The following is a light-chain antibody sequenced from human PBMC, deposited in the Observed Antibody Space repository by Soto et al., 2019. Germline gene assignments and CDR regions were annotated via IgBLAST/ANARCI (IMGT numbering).Light chain of an antibody. V-gene: IGKV1-5*01. CDR1: QTISTW. CDR3: QQYNRYWT. Sequence: DVWLTQCPATLAASLGETVTITFRASQTISTWMAWYQQKPGKAPKLLVYDASTLQSGVASRFSGSGSGTEFTLTISSLQPDDFATYYCQQYNRYWTFGQGTKVDIK. CDR2: DAS. J-gene: IGKJ1*01.